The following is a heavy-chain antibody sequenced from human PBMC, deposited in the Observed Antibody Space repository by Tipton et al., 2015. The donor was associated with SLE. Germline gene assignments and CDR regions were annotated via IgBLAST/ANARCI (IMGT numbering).Heavy chain of an antibody. CDR2: ISDSGNT. D-gene: IGHD3-22*01. CDR3: TRDPYYYDSSGSPYSY. Sequence: TLSLTCTVSGASISSHYWSWIRQPPGKGLEWIGYISDSGNTIDNPSLKSRLTISVDTSKNQFSLKLNSVTAADTAVYYCTRDPYYYDSSGSPYSYWGQGTLVTVSS. V-gene: IGHV4-59*11. J-gene: IGHJ4*02. CDR1: GASISSHY.